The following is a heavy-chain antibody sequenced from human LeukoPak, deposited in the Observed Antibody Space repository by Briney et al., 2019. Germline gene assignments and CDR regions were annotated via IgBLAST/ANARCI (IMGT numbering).Heavy chain of an antibody. CDR2: IKQDGSEK. J-gene: IGHJ4*02. CDR3: AREDDWNYEDY. CDR1: GFTFSNYW. V-gene: IGHV3-7*01. Sequence: GGSLRLSRAASGFTFSNYWMSWVRQAPGKGLEWVANIKQDGSEKYYVNSVKGRFTISRDNAKNSLYLQMNSLRAEDTAIYYCAREDDWNYEDYWGQGTLVTVSS. D-gene: IGHD1-7*01.